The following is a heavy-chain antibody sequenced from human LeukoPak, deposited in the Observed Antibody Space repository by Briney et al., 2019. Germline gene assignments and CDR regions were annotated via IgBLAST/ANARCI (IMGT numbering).Heavy chain of an antibody. Sequence: GGSLRLSCAASGFTFSNYGMLWVRQAPGKGLEWVAVISYDESDKYYADSVKGRFTIYRDNSKNTLYLQMNSLRREDTAVYSSAKGVVAATNAAYYGMDVWGQGTTVTVSS. CDR3: AKGVVAATNAAYYGMDV. CDR2: ISYDESDK. J-gene: IGHJ6*02. CDR1: GFTFSNYG. D-gene: IGHD2-15*01. V-gene: IGHV3-30*18.